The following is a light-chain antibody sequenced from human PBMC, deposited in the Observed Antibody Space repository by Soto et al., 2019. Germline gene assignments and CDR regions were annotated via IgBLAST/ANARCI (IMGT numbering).Light chain of an antibody. CDR1: QNVLYSSNNKNL. Sequence: DIVMTQSPEYLAVSLGERATINCKSSQNVLYSSNNKNLIAWYQQKPGQPPKLLIYWASTRESGVPDRFSGSGYGRDFTLTVSSLQAVDVAVYYCQQYYSPPRYTFGQGTRLEIK. V-gene: IGKV4-1*01. CDR3: QQYYSPPRYT. J-gene: IGKJ2*01. CDR2: WAS.